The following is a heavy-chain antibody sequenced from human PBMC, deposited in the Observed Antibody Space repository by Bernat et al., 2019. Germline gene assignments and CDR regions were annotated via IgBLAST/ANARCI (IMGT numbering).Heavy chain of an antibody. V-gene: IGHV3-74*01. CDR3: ARTYYGDVFQY. D-gene: IGHD4-17*01. CDR1: GFTFSSYW. CDR2: INSDGSST. Sequence: EVQLVESGGGLVQPGGSLRLSCAASGFTFSSYWMHWVRQPPGKGLVWVSRINSDGSSTSYAASVKGRFTISRDNAKNTLYLQMTSLSAGDTAVYYCARTYYGDVFQYGGQGTLVTVSS. J-gene: IGHJ1*01.